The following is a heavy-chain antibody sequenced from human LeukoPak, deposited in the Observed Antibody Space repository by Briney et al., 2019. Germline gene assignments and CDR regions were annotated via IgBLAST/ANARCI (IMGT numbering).Heavy chain of an antibody. CDR3: ARESIAVAGWYAY. CDR1: GFTFGSYW. Sequence: GGSLRLSCAASGFTFGSYWMSWVRQAPGKGLEWVANIKQDGSEKYYVDSVKGRFTISRDNAKNSLYLQMNSLRAEDTAVYYCARESIAVAGWYAYWGQGTLVTVSS. CDR2: IKQDGSEK. V-gene: IGHV3-7*01. J-gene: IGHJ4*02. D-gene: IGHD6-19*01.